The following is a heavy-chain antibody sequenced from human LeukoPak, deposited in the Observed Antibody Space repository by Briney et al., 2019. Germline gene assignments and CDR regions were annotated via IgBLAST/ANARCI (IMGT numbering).Heavy chain of an antibody. Sequence: GGSLRLSCAASGFTVSSNYMSWVRQAPGKGLEWVSVIYSGGSTYYADSVKGRFTISRDNSKNTLYLQMNSLRAEDTAVYYCARGGKIALAGTRSSQYFQHWGQGTLVTVSS. CDR1: GFTVSSNY. J-gene: IGHJ1*01. D-gene: IGHD6-19*01. V-gene: IGHV3-66*01. CDR2: IYSGGST. CDR3: ARGGKIALAGTRSSQYFQH.